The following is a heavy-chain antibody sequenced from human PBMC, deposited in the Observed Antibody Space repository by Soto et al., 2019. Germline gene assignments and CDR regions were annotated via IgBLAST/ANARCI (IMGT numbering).Heavy chain of an antibody. J-gene: IGHJ6*03. Sequence: PSETLSLTCTVSGGSISSYYWSWIRQPPGKGLEWIGYIYYSGSTNYNPSLKSRVTTSVDTSKNQFSLKLSSVTAADTAVYYCARTNGWNSQYYYYYMDVWGKGTTVTVS. CDR3: ARTNGWNSQYYYYYMDV. D-gene: IGHD1-7*01. V-gene: IGHV4-59*08. CDR1: GGSISSYY. CDR2: IYYSGST.